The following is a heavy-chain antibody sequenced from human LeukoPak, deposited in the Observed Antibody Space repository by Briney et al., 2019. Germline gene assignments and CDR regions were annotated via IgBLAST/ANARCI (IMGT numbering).Heavy chain of an antibody. CDR2: VSTTGGIT. D-gene: IGHD1-14*01. Sequence: GGSLRLSCAASGFMFSKSAMSWVRQAPGQGLEWVSTVSTTGGITYYADSMKGRFTISRDNSKNTLYLQMNSLRAEDTAVYYCAKEAVRKFDFHYWGQGTLVTVSS. V-gene: IGHV3-23*01. J-gene: IGHJ4*02. CDR3: AKEAVRKFDFHY. CDR1: GFMFSKSA.